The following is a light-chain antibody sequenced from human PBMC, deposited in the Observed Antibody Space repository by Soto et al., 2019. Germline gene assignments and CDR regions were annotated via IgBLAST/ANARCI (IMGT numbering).Light chain of an antibody. CDR3: QQSYSSWT. CDR2: AAS. Sequence: DIQMTQSPSSLSASVGDRVTITCRASQSISSHLNWYQQKSGKAPKLLIYAASSLQIGVPSRFSGSGSGTDFTLTISSLQPEDFATYYCQQSYSSWTFGQGTKVEI. CDR1: QSISSH. V-gene: IGKV1-39*01. J-gene: IGKJ1*01.